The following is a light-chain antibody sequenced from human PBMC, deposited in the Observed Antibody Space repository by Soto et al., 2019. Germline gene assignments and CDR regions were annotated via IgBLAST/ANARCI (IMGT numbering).Light chain of an antibody. J-gene: IGKJ4*01. CDR3: QQRSNWTLT. CDR2: DAS. V-gene: IGKV3-11*01. CDR1: QSVSSY. Sequence: EIVLTQSPATLSLSPGERATLSCRASQSVSSYLAWYQQKPGQAPRLLIYDASNTATGIPARFSGSGSGTDFTLTISSLATEDFAVYYCQQRSNWTLTFGGGTKVEIK.